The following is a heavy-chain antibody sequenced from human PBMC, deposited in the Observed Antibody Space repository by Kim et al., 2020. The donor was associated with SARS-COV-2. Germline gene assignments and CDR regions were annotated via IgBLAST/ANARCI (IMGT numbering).Heavy chain of an antibody. J-gene: IGHJ5*02. Sequence: GSTNYNPSLQSRVPISLDTSKNQFSLRLSSVTAADTAVYYCARLTNGFDPWGQGTLVTVSS. CDR2: GST. V-gene: IGHV4-59*08. CDR3: ARLTNGFDP.